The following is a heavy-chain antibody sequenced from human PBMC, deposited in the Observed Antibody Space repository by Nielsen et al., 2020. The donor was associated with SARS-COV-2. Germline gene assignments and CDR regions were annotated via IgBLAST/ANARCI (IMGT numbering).Heavy chain of an antibody. V-gene: IGHV1-58*01. D-gene: IGHD2-2*02. CDR2: IVVGSGNT. Sequence: SVKVSCKASGFTFTSSAVQWVRQARGQRLEWIGWIVVGSGNTNYAQKFQERVTITRDMSTSTVYMELSSLRSEDSAVYFCARAYCDSTTCYRHAFDIWGQGTLVTVSS. CDR3: ARAYCDSTTCYRHAFDI. J-gene: IGHJ3*02. CDR1: GFTFTSSA.